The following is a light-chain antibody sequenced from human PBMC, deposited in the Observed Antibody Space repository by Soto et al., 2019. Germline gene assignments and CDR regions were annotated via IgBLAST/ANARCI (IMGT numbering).Light chain of an antibody. CDR2: AAS. V-gene: IGKV3D-15*01. CDR1: ESISSN. CDR3: QQSNRSPLT. Sequence: EIVMTQSPATLSVSPGERATLSCRASESISSNLVWYQQKPGQAPRLLIYAASTRATGIPARFSGSGSGTEFTLTISSLQSEDLAVYYCQQSNRSPLTFGGGTKVEIK. J-gene: IGKJ4*01.